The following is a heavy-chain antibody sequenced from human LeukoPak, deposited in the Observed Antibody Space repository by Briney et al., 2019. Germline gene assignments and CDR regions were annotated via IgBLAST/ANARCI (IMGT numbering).Heavy chain of an antibody. Sequence: ASVKVSCKASGYTFTSYGISWVRQAPGQGLGWMGWISAYNGNTNYAQKLQGRVTMTTDTSTSTAYMELRSLRSDDTAVYYCARLTDYYDGSGYYYDYWGQGTLVTVSS. V-gene: IGHV1-18*01. CDR3: ARLTDYYDGSGYYYDY. CDR1: GYTFTSYG. J-gene: IGHJ4*02. D-gene: IGHD3-22*01. CDR2: ISAYNGNT.